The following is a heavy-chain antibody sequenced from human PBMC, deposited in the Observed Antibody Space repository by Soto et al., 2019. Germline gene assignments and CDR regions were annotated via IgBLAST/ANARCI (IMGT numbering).Heavy chain of an antibody. V-gene: IGHV5-51*01. Sequence: PGESLKISCKGSGYIFTTYWIGWVRQMPGKGLEWMGIIYPGDSDTRYSPSFQGQVTISADKSISTAYLQWSSLRASDTAMYYCARHRQGDYGGNSGVDIWGQGTMVTVSS. J-gene: IGHJ3*02. D-gene: IGHD4-17*01. CDR1: GYIFTTYW. CDR2: IYPGDSDT. CDR3: ARHRQGDYGGNSGVDI.